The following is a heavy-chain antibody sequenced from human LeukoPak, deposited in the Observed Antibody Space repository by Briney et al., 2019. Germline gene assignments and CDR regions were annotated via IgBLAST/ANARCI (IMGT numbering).Heavy chain of an antibody. J-gene: IGHJ5*02. Sequence: GSVKVSCKASVDTLTIYDIYRVRQAIGRGREWMGWIKPNSGNTGYAQKFQGRDTISRDTTISTAYMGQCSLRYEDTAVFNCARGGPDYDFWSGYTNWFDPWGEGTLVTVSS. CDR1: VDTLTIYD. CDR3: ARGGPDYDFWSGYTNWFDP. D-gene: IGHD3-3*01. V-gene: IGHV1-8*03. CDR2: IKPNSGNT.